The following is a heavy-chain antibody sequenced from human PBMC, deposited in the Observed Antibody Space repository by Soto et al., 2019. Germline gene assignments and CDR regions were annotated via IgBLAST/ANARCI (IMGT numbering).Heavy chain of an antibody. CDR2: IYYSGST. Sequence: SETLSLTCTVSGGSISSYYWSWIRQPPGKGLEWIGYIYYSGSTNYNPSLKSRVTISVDTSKNQFSLKLSSVTAADTAVYYCARVLDSSGYYFDYWGQGTLVTVSS. J-gene: IGHJ4*02. D-gene: IGHD3-22*01. CDR3: ARVLDSSGYYFDY. V-gene: IGHV4-59*01. CDR1: GGSISSYY.